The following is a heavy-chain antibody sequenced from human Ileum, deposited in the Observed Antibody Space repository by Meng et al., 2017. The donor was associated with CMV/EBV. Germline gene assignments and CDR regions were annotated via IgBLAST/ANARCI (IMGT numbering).Heavy chain of an antibody. CDR1: GFSLTTDGVA. J-gene: IGHJ4*02. D-gene: IGHD2-15*01. V-gene: IGHV2-5*04. CDR2: IYWNDVE. Sequence: ISLGESEPALVKTPQTLTPTCTFSGFSLTTDGVAVGWIRQPPGKALEWLALIYWNDVEHYSPSLKSRLTITKDTSKDQVVLTMANMDPVDTGTYYCIYGVAIFWGQGTLVTVSS. CDR3: IYGVAIF.